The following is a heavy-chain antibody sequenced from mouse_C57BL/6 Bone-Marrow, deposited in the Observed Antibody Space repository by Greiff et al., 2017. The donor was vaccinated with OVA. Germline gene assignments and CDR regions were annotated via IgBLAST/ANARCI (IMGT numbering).Heavy chain of an antibody. Sequence: VQLQQSGPELVKPGASVKLSCKASGYTFTSYDINWVKQRPGQGLEWIGWIYPRDGSTKYNEKFKGKATLTVDTSSSTAYMELHSLTYEDSALYFCARAITTVVAHWYSEVWGTGTTLTVSS. D-gene: IGHD1-1*01. CDR1: GYTFTSYD. CDR3: ARAITTVVAHWYSEV. V-gene: IGHV1-85*01. J-gene: IGHJ1*03. CDR2: IYPRDGST.